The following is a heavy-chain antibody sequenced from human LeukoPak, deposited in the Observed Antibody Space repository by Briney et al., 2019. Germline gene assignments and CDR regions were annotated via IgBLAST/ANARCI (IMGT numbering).Heavy chain of an antibody. CDR2: IYYSGST. J-gene: IGHJ4*02. CDR1: GGSISSYY. CDR3: ARGVYSGSYRY. V-gene: IGHV4-59*01. Sequence: PSETLSLTCTVSGGSISSYYWSWIRQPPGKGLEWTGYIYYSGSTNYNPSLKSRVTISVDTSKNQFSLKLSSVTAADTAVYYCARGVYSGSYRYWGQGTLVTVSS. D-gene: IGHD1-26*01.